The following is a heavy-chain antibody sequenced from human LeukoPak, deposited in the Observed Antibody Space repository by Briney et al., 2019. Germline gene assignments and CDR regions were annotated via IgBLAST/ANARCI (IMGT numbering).Heavy chain of an antibody. D-gene: IGHD6-13*01. CDR1: GFTFSSYW. J-gene: IGHJ6*02. V-gene: IGHV3-74*01. CDR3: ARDMGSSSGHYYYYGMDV. CDR2: INSDGSST. Sequence: GGSLRLSCAASGFTFSSYWMHWVRQAPGKGLVWVSRINSDGSSTSYADSVKGRFTISRDNAKNTLYLQINSLRAEDTTVYYCARDMGSSSGHYYYYGMDVWGQGTTVTVSS.